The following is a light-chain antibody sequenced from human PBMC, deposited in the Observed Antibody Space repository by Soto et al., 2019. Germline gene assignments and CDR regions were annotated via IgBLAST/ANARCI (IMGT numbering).Light chain of an antibody. J-gene: IGLJ1*01. V-gene: IGLV2-14*01. Sequence: QSALTQPASVSGSPGQSITISCTGTSSDVCGYNYVSWYQQHPGKAPKLMIYEVSNRPSGVSNRFSGSKSCNTASLTISALQAEDEADYYCCSYTSSSIDYVFGPGTKVTVL. CDR3: CSYTSSSIDYV. CDR2: EVS. CDR1: SSDVCGYNY.